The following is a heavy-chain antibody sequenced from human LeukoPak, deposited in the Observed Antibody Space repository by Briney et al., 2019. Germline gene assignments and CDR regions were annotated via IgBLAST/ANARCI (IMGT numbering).Heavy chain of an antibody. CDR3: ARQDTSQALYAFDI. CDR1: GFTFSSYT. CDR2: LYKNGIT. J-gene: IGHJ3*02. D-gene: IGHD2/OR15-2a*01. Sequence: GGSLRLSCAASGFTFSSYTMYWVRHAPGKGLVWVSHLYKNGITNYADSVKGRFAISSDNAKSTLFMQMNSLRVDDTAVYYCARQDTSQALYAFDIWGQGTMVTVSS. V-gene: IGHV3-74*01.